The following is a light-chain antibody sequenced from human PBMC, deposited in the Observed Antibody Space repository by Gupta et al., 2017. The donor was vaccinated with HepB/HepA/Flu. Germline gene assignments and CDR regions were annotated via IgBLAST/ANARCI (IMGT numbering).Light chain of an antibody. V-gene: IGLV1-51*01. J-gene: IGLJ2*01. CDR2: ENN. CDR1: SSNIGNNY. Sequence: QSVLPQPPSVSAAPGPKVTISCSGSSSNIGNNYVSWYQQRPGTAPKLLIYENNKRPSGIPDRFSGSKAGTSATLNIXGXQTGEEXDYYCETGDSSLSGVVFGGGTKLTVL. CDR3: ETGDSSLSGVV.